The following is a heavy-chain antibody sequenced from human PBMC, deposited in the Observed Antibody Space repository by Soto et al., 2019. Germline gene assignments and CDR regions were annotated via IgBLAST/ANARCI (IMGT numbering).Heavy chain of an antibody. CDR2: IYYSGRT. D-gene: IGHD2-21*02. CDR3: ARQRTTVVTQAYFDH. J-gene: IGHJ4*02. CDR1: GGSIGNDNYN. Sequence: SETLSLTCNVSGGSIGNDNYNWGWIRQSPGKGLEWIGSIYYSGRTSYNPSFESRVTISVDTSKNQFSLKLSSVTATDTAVYYCARQRTTVVTQAYFDHWGQGALVTVSS. V-gene: IGHV4-39*01.